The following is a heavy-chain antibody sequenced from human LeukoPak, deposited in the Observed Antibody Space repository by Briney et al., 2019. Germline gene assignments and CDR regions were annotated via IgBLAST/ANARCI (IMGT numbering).Heavy chain of an antibody. V-gene: IGHV1-46*01. CDR2: INPSGGST. Sequence: GASVKVSCKASGYTFSSYYMHWVRQAPGEGLEWMGIINPSGGSTSYAQKFQGRVTMTRDTSISTAYMELSRLRSDDTAVYYCARGGPLWFGELVFDYWGQGTLVTVSS. CDR1: GYTFSSYY. J-gene: IGHJ4*02. CDR3: ARGGPLWFGELVFDY. D-gene: IGHD3-10*01.